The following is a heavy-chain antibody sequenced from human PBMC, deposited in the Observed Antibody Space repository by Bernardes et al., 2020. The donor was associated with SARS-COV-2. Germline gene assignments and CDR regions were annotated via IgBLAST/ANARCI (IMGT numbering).Heavy chain of an antibody. D-gene: IGHD3-22*01. V-gene: IGHV1-2*02. CDR1: GYTFTGYY. CDR2: INPKSGGT. J-gene: IGHJ6*02. CDR3: ALPPTNYDRCGMDV. Sequence: ASVKVSCKASGYTFTGYYIHWVRQAPGQGLEWMGWINPKSGGTNYAQKFQGRVTMTRDTSISTAYMELSRLRSDDTAVYYCALPPTNYDRCGMDVWGQGTTVTVSS.